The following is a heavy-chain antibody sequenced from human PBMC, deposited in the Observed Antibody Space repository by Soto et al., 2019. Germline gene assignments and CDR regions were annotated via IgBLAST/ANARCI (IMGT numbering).Heavy chain of an antibody. CDR3: AREAPGYCSGGSCYEDY. CDR2: IIPILGIA. CDR1: GGTFSSYT. V-gene: IGHV1-69*08. Sequence: QVQLVQSGAEVKKPGSSVKVSCKASGGTFSSYTISWVRQAPGQGLEWMGRIIPILGIANYAQKFQGRVTITADKSTSTAYMELSSLRSEDTAVYYCAREAPGYCSGGSCYEDYWGQGTLVTVSS. J-gene: IGHJ4*02. D-gene: IGHD2-15*01.